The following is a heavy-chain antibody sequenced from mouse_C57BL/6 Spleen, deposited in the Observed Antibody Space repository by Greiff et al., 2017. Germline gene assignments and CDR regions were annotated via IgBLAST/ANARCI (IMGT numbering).Heavy chain of an antibody. CDR1: GYTFTSYG. Sequence: QVQLQQSGAELARPGASVKLSCKASGYTFTSYGISWVKQRTGQGLEWIGEIYPRSGNTYYNEKFKGKATLTADKSSSTAYMELRSLTSEDSAVYFCARSYDGYSSYWYFDVWGTGTTVTVSS. V-gene: IGHV1-81*01. D-gene: IGHD2-3*01. J-gene: IGHJ1*03. CDR2: IYPRSGNT. CDR3: ARSYDGYSSYWYFDV.